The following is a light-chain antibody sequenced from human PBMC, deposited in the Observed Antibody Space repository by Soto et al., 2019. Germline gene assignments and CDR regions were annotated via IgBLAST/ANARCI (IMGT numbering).Light chain of an antibody. CDR3: LQDFKYPIT. CDR2: GAT. Sequence: AIQLTQSPSSLSASVGDRATISCRASRDIGNVLAGDQQAPGKDPKRLIYGATILHSGVPSRFSGSGSGTDFTRTISSLLPQDFATYYCLQDFKYPITFGQGTRLEIK. CDR1: RDIGNV. J-gene: IGKJ5*01. V-gene: IGKV1-6*01.